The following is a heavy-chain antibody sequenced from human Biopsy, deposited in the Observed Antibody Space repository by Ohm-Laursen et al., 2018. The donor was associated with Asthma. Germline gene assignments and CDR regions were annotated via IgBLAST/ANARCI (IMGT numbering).Heavy chain of an antibody. Sequence: SLRLSCSASGFMFRSFGMHWVRQAPGKGLEWVAVISYDGNHKFYEDSVKGRFTISRDNSKNTLYLQMNSLRTEDTAVYYCANRWGYSGHDNDYWGQGTMVIVSS. V-gene: IGHV3-30*18. D-gene: IGHD5-12*01. CDR2: ISYDGNHK. CDR3: ANRWGYSGHDNDY. CDR1: GFMFRSFG. J-gene: IGHJ4*02.